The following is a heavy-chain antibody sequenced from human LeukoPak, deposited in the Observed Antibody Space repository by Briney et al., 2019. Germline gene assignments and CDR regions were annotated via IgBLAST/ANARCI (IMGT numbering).Heavy chain of an antibody. V-gene: IGHV1-18*01. Sequence: ASVKVSCKASGYTFTRYGISWVRQAPGQGLEWMGWISAYNGNTNYAQKLQGRVTMTTDTSTSTAYMELRSLRSDDTAVYYCARDLGYYGLGSHDYWGQGTLVTVSS. CDR3: ARDLGYYGLGSHDY. D-gene: IGHD3-10*01. J-gene: IGHJ4*02. CDR1: GYTFTRYG. CDR2: ISAYNGNT.